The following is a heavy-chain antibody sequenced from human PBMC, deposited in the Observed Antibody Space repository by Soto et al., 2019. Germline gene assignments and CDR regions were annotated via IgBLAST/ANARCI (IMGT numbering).Heavy chain of an antibody. CDR3: ARDLTPYCTNGVCYRGWFDP. CDR1: GDSVSSNSAA. D-gene: IGHD2-8*01. CDR2: TYYRSKWYN. Sequence: SQTLSLTCAISGDSVSSNSAAWNWIRQSPSRGLEWLGRTYYRSKWYNDYAVSVKSRITINPDTSKNQFSLQLNSVTPEDTAVYYCARDLTPYCTNGVCYRGWFDPRGQGTLVTVSS. J-gene: IGHJ5*02. V-gene: IGHV6-1*01.